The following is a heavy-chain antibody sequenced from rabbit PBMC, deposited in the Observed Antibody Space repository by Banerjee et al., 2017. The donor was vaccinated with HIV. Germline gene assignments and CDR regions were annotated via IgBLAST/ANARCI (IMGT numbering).Heavy chain of an antibody. D-gene: IGHD6-1*01. CDR3: ARAGYGGYGYYL. CDR1: GFSFSSTYY. V-gene: IGHV1S45*01. Sequence: QAQLEESGGDLDKPEGSLTLTCAASGFSFSSTYYMCWVRQAPGKGLEWIACIYTDSSGITWYASWAKGRFTISRTSSTTVTLQMTSLTPADTATYLCARAGYGGYGYYLWGQGTLVT. CDR2: IYTDSSGIT. J-gene: IGHJ6*01.